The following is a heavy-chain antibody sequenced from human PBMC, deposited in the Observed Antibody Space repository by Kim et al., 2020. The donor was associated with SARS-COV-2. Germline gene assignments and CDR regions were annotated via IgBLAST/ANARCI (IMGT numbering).Heavy chain of an antibody. CDR2: IYYSGST. CDR3: AREPYYYDSSGYYYDAYYYYYGMDV. V-gene: IGHV4-31*03. CDR1: GGSISSGGYY. D-gene: IGHD3-22*01. Sequence: SETLSLTCTVSGGSISSGGYYWSWIRQHPGKGLEWIGYIYYSGSTYYNPSLKSRVTISVDTSKNQFSLKLSSVTAADTAVYYCAREPYYYDSSGYYYDAYYYYYGMDVWGQGTTVTVSS. J-gene: IGHJ6*02.